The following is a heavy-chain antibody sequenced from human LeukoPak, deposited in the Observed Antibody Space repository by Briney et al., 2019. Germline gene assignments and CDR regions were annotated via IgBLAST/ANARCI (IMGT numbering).Heavy chain of an antibody. J-gene: IGHJ4*02. Sequence: SETLSLTCAVYGGSFSGYYWSWIRQPPGKGLEWIGEINHSGSTNYNPSLKSRVTISVDTSKNQFSLKLSSVTAADTAVYYCARQWLVGYYFDYWGQGTLVTVSS. CDR1: GGSFSGYY. D-gene: IGHD6-19*01. V-gene: IGHV4-34*01. CDR3: ARQWLVGYYFDY. CDR2: INHSGST.